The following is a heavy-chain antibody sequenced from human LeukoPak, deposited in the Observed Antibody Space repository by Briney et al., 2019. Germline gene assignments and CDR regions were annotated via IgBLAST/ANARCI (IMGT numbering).Heavy chain of an antibody. CDR1: GGSISSYY. V-gene: IGHV4-59*01. Sequence: SETLSVTCTVSGGSISSYYWSWIRQPPGKGLEWIGYIYYSGSTNYNPSLKSRVTISVDTSKNQFSLKLSSVTAADTAVYYCARGKEYYYDSSGSPGLDAFDIWGQGTMVTVSS. CDR2: IYYSGST. J-gene: IGHJ3*02. D-gene: IGHD3-22*01. CDR3: ARGKEYYYDSSGSPGLDAFDI.